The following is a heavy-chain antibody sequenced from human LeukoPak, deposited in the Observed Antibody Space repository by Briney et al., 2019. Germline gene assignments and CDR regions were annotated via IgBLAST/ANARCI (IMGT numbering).Heavy chain of an antibody. D-gene: IGHD2-8*01. Sequence: PSETLSLTCAVYGGSFSGYYWSWIRQPPGKGLEWIGEINHSGSTNYNPSLKSRVTISADTSKNQSSLKMSSVTAADTAIYYCAKNGQSGFSFDPWGQGTLVTVSS. CDR2: INHSGST. CDR1: GGSFSGYY. CDR3: AKNGQSGFSFDP. V-gene: IGHV4-34*01. J-gene: IGHJ5*02.